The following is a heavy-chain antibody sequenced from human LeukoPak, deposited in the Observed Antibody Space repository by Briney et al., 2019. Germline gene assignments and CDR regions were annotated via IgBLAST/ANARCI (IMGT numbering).Heavy chain of an antibody. J-gene: IGHJ6*03. CDR1: GGSISSYY. CDR2: IYTSGST. CDR3: ARDLSGYDYYYYYMDV. V-gene: IGHV4-4*07. D-gene: IGHD5-12*01. Sequence: SETLSLTCTVSGGSISSYYWSWIRQPAGKGLAWIGRIYTSGSTNYNPSLKSRVTISVDKSKNQFSLKLSSVTAADTAVYYCARDLSGYDYYYYYMDVWGKGTTVTVSS.